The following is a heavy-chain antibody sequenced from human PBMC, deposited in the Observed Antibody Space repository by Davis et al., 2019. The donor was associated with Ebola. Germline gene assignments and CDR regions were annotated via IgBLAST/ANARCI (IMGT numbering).Heavy chain of an antibody. J-gene: IGHJ4*02. V-gene: IGHV4-59*08. CDR2: IYYSGNT. D-gene: IGHD1-26*01. CDR1: GGSISSYC. CDR3: ARHPSYSAFDY. Sequence: MPSETLSLTCTVSGGSISSYCWSWVRQPPGKGLEWIGYIYYSGNTNYNPSLKSRVTISVDTSKNQFSLRLSSVTAADTAVYYSARHPSYSAFDYWGQGTLVTVSS.